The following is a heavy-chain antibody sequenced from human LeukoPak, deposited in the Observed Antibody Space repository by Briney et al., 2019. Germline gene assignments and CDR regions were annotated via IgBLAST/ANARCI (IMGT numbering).Heavy chain of an antibody. CDR2: MRYDGSNR. CDR1: GFTFRRFG. V-gene: IGHV3-30*02. CDR3: AKGVKVPLLRYFSYYMDV. D-gene: IGHD3-9*01. Sequence: GGSLRLSCVASGFTFRRFGMHWVRQAPGKGLEWVAFMRYDGSNRNYADSVKGRFTISRDNSKNTLYLQMNSLRAEDTAVYYCAKGVKVPLLRYFSYYMDVWGKGTTVTISS. J-gene: IGHJ6*03.